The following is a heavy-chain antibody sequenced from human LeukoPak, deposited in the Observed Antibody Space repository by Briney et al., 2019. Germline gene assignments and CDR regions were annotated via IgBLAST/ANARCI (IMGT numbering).Heavy chain of an antibody. CDR1: GFTFSSYA. CDR3: AKDGVVGYCSSTSCYSSHALDY. D-gene: IGHD2-2*01. CDR2: ITSSGGAT. V-gene: IGHV3-23*01. Sequence: GGSLRLSCAASGFTFSSYAMNWVRQAPVKGLEWVSGITSSGGATFYADSVKGRFTISRDTSKNTLYLQMNSLRAEDTAVYYCAKDGVVGYCSSTSCYSSHALDYWGQGTLVTVSS. J-gene: IGHJ4*02.